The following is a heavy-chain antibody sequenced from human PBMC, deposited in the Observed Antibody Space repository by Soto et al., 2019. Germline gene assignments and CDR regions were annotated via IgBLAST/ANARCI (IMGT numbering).Heavy chain of an antibody. Sequence: QVRLQESGPGLVKPSQTLSLTCTVSGDSISRGDYYWNWIRQPPGKGLEWIGYIYYSGTTYYNPSLKSRLTISVDTSKNQFSLKLTSVTAADTAVYYCARGHGISTVGVGNNWFDPWGQGTLVTVSS. D-gene: IGHD3-3*01. V-gene: IGHV4-30-4*08. CDR3: ARGHGISTVGVGNNWFDP. CDR1: GDSISRGDYY. J-gene: IGHJ5*02. CDR2: IYYSGTT.